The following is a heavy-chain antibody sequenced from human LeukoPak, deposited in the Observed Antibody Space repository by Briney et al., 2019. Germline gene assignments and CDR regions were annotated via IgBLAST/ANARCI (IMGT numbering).Heavy chain of an antibody. J-gene: IGHJ4*02. CDR2: IIPILGIA. D-gene: IGHD3-22*01. CDR3: ATESLVGGSGYQGVGY. V-gene: IGHV1-69*04. Sequence: VASVKVSCKASGGTFSSYAISWVRQAPGQGLEWMGRIIPILGIANYAQKFQGRVTITADKSTSTAYMELGSLRSEDTAVYYCATESLVGGSGYQGVGYWGQGTLVTVSS. CDR1: GGTFSSYA.